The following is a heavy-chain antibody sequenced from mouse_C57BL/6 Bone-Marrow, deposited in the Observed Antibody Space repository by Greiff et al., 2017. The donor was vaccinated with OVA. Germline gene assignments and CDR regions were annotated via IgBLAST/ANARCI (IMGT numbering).Heavy chain of an antibody. V-gene: IGHV1-75*01. CDR2: IFPGSGST. D-gene: IGHD2-4*01. CDR3: ARPIYYDYDWFAY. Sequence: VQRVESGPELVKPGASVKISCKASGYTFTDYYINWVKQRPGQGLEWIGWIFPGSGSTYYNEKFKGKATLTVDKSSSTAYMLLSSLTSEDSAVYFCARPIYYDYDWFAYWGQGTLVTVSA. CDR1: GYTFTDYY. J-gene: IGHJ3*01.